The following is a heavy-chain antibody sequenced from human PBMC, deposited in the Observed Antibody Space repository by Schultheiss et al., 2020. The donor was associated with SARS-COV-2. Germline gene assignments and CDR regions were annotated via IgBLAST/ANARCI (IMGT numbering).Heavy chain of an antibody. Sequence: SETLSLTCAVYGGSFSGYYWSWIRQPPGKGLEWIGYIYYSGSTNYNPSLKSRVTISVDTSKNQFSLKLSSVTAADTAVYYCARQGSRPKNWFDPWGQGTLVTVSS. D-gene: IGHD2-15*01. V-gene: IGHV4-59*08. J-gene: IGHJ5*02. CDR1: GGSFSGYY. CDR3: ARQGSRPKNWFDP. CDR2: IYYSGST.